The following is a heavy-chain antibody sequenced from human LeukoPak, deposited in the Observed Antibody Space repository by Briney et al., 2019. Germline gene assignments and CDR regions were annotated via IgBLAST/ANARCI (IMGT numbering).Heavy chain of an antibody. CDR3: AKDRGLPLLLPY. CDR1: GFTVSSNY. Sequence: PGGSLRLSCAASGFTVSSNYMSWVRQAPGKGLEWVSVIHSGYTTYYADSVKGRFTISRDNSKNTLYLQMNSLRAEDTAVYYCAKDRGLPLLLPYWGQGTLVTVSS. J-gene: IGHJ4*02. CDR2: IHSGYTT. V-gene: IGHV3-66*01. D-gene: IGHD2-15*01.